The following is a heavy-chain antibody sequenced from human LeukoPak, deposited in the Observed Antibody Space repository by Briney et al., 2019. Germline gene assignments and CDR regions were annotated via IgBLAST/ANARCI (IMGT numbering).Heavy chain of an antibody. J-gene: IGHJ4*02. V-gene: IGHV4-59*01. D-gene: IGHD1-26*01. CDR1: GGSISSYY. Sequence: PSETLSLTCTVSGGSISSYYWSWIRQPPGKGLEWIGYIYYSGSTNYNPSLKSRVTISVDTSKNQFSLKLSSVTAADTAVYYCARVSRVREDSGSAANYFDYWGQGTLVTVSS. CDR2: IYYSGST. CDR3: ARVSRVREDSGSAANYFDY.